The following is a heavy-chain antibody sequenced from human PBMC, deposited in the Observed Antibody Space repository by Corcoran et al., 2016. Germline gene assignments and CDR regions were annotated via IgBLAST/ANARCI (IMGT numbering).Heavy chain of an antibody. CDR2: INPNSGGT. CDR1: GYTFNGYY. CDR3: ARGSIPRITMVRGVMEGYGMDV. V-gene: IGHV1-2*02. D-gene: IGHD3-10*01. Sequence: QVQLVQSGAEVKKPAASVKVSCKASGYTFNGYYMHWVRQAPGQGLEWMGWINPNSGGTNYAQKFQGRVTMTRDTSINTAYRELSRLRSDATAVYYCARGSIPRITMVRGVMEGYGMDVWGQGSTVTVSS. J-gene: IGHJ6*02.